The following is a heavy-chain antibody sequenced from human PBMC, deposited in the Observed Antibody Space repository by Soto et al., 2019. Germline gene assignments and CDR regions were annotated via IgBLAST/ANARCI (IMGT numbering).Heavy chain of an antibody. D-gene: IGHD3-3*01. Sequence: PSETLSLTCAVYGGSFSAYYWSWIRQPPGKGLEWIGEINHSGSTNYNPSLKLRVTISVDTSKNQLSLKLSPVTAPDTAVYYPAREYDFWSRLRYYFDYCGEGTLV. CDR3: AREYDFWSRLRYYFDY. CDR1: GGSFSAYY. V-gene: IGHV4-34*01. CDR2: INHSGST. J-gene: IGHJ4*02.